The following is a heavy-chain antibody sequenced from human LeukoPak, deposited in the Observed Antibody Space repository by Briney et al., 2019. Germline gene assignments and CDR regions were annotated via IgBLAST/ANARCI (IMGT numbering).Heavy chain of an antibody. Sequence: SETLSLTCTVSNGPISTGVYYWGWMRQPPGKGLEWIGSIFYSGSTYYNSSLKSRVTISAATSKNQFSLYLTSVTAADTAVYYCVRHRAAAGPKNVDYWGQGILVTVSS. J-gene: IGHJ4*02. D-gene: IGHD6-13*01. CDR1: NGPISTGVYY. CDR3: VRHRAAAGPKNVDY. CDR2: IFYSGST. V-gene: IGHV4-39*01.